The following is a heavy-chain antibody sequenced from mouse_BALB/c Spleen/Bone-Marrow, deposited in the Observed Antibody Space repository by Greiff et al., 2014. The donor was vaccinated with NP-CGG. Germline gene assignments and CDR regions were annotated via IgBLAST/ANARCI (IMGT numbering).Heavy chain of an antibody. J-gene: IGHJ4*01. V-gene: IGHV7-3*02. D-gene: IGHD2-12*01. CDR2: IRNKANGYTT. Sequence: EVQLVESGGGLVQPGGSLRLSCATSGFTFTDYYMSWVRQPPGKALEWLGFIRNKANGYTTEYIASVKGRFTISRDNSQSILYLQMNTLRAEDSATYYCARNYDGAMDYWGQGTSVTVSS. CDR1: GFTFTDYY. CDR3: ARNYDGAMDY.